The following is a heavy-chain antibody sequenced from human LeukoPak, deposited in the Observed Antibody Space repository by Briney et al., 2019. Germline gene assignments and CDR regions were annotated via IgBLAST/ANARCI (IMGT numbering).Heavy chain of an antibody. CDR3: AREHDCSGGSCYSYYYMDV. Sequence: GASVKVSCKASGYTFTGYYMHWVRQAPGQGLGWMGRINPNSGGTNYAQKFQGRVTMTRDTSISTAYMELSRLRSDDTAVYYCAREHDCSGGSCYSYYYMDVWGKGTTVTVSS. V-gene: IGHV1-2*06. J-gene: IGHJ6*03. CDR1: GYTFTGYY. CDR2: INPNSGGT. D-gene: IGHD2-15*01.